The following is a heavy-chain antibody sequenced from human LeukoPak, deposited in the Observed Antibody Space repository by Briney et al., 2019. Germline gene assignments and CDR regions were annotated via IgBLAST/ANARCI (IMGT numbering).Heavy chain of an antibody. V-gene: IGHV3-53*01. D-gene: IGHD3-10*01. CDR3: ARGSDFGSGSWRFYFDY. Sequence: GGSLRLSCVASGINFINSYMAWVRQAPGKGLEWVSVFYSGGSTYYTDSVKGRFTMSRDNSKNTLDLQMNSLRAEDTAVYHCARGSDFGSGSWRFYFDYWGQGTLVTVSS. CDR1: GINFINSY. J-gene: IGHJ4*02. CDR2: FYSGGST.